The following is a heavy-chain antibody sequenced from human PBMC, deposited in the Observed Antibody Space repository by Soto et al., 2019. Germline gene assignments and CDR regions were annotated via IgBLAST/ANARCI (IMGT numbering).Heavy chain of an antibody. CDR3: ARGRGFGDGFDI. Sequence: EVQLVESGGGLVQPGRSLRLSCAASGFNFDDYAMHWVRQVPGKGLEWVSGISWNSGRIGYADSVKGRITISRDNAKTSLYLHMNSLRTEDTALYYCARGRGFGDGFDIWGRGTMVTVSS. CDR2: ISWNSGRI. D-gene: IGHD3-10*01. V-gene: IGHV3-9*01. CDR1: GFNFDDYA. J-gene: IGHJ3*02.